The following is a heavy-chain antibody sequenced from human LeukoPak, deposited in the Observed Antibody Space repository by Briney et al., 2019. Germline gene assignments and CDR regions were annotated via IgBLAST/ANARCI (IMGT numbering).Heavy chain of an antibody. D-gene: IGHD3-22*01. V-gene: IGHV3-66*01. CDR2: IYSGGST. CDR1: GFTVSSNY. CDR3: AFTYYYDSSGYPTVDY. J-gene: IGHJ4*02. Sequence: SGGSLRLSCAASGFTVSSNYMSWVRQAPGKGLEWVSVIYSGGSTYYADSVKGRFTISRDNSKNTLYLQMNSLRAEDTAVYYCAFTYYYDSSGYPTVDYWGQGTLVTVSS.